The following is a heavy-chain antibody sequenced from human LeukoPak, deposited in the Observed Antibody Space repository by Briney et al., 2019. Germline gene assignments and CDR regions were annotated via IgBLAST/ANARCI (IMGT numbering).Heavy chain of an antibody. CDR3: ARDGTRYCSSTSCPFDAFDI. J-gene: IGHJ3*02. V-gene: IGHV4-38-2*02. CDR1: GYSISSGYY. Sequence: SETLSLTCTVSGYSISSGYYWGWIRQPPGKGLEWIGSIYHSGSTYYNPSLKSRVTISVDTSKNQFSLKLSSVTAADTAVYYCARDGTRYCSSTSCPFDAFDIWGQGTMVTVSS. CDR2: IYHSGST. D-gene: IGHD2-2*01.